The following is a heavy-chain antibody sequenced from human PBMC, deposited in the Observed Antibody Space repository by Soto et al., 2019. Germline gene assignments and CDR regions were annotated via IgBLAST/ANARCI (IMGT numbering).Heavy chain of an antibody. Sequence: EVQLVESGGGLVQPGGSLRLSCAVSGFTFRSYWMHWVRQAPGKGLVWVSRINTDGSTTSYADSVKGQFTISRDNAKNTLYLQMNSVRAEDMAVYYCVIDHTGYSDYWGQGTLVTVSS. J-gene: IGHJ4*02. D-gene: IGHD3-9*01. CDR1: GFTFRSYW. CDR3: VIDHTGYSDY. CDR2: INTDGSTT. V-gene: IGHV3-74*01.